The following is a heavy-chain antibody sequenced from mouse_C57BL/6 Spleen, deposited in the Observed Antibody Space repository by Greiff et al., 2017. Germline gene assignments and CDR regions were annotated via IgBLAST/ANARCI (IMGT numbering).Heavy chain of an antibody. D-gene: IGHD2-3*01. CDR1: GYTFTSYW. V-gene: IGHV1-55*01. Sequence: QVQLQQPGAELVKPGASVKMSCKASGYTFTSYWIPWVKQRPGQGLEWIGEIYPCGGNTNYNQKFKGKATLTVDTSSSTAYMQLSSLTSEDSAVFYSANEYEEFDEGGDALDYWGQGTSVTVSS. CDR3: ANEYEEFDEGGDALDY. CDR2: IYPCGGNT. J-gene: IGHJ4*01.